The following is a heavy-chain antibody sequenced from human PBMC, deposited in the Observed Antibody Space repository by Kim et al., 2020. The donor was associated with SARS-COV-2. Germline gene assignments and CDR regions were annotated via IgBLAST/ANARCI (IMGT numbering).Heavy chain of an antibody. J-gene: IGHJ6*02. CDR2: ISVDVNSH. CDR1: GFSLSSYA. CDR3: ARGNIGMDV. V-gene: IGHV3-74*01. Sequence: GGSLRLSCAGSGFSLSSYAMYWVRPAPGKGLMWVARISVDVNSHTSADSVKGRFTISRDNAKNTLLLQMNRLRAEDTAVYFCARGNIGMDVWGQGTTVTV. D-gene: IGHD2-15*01.